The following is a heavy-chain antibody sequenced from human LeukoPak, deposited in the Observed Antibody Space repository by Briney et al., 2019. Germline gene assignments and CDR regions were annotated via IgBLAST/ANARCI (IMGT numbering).Heavy chain of an antibody. CDR3: ARGIAVALTAFDI. J-gene: IGHJ3*02. Sequence: GGSLRLSCAASGLSFSSYEMNWVRQAPGKGLEWVSYISSSGSTIYYADSVKGRFTISRDNAKNSLYLQMNSLRAEDTAVYYCARGIAVALTAFDIWGQGTMVTVSS. D-gene: IGHD6-19*01. V-gene: IGHV3-48*03. CDR1: GLSFSSYE. CDR2: ISSSGSTI.